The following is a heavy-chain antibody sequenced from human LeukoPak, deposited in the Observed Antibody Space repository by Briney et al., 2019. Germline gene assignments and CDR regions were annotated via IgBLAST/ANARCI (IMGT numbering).Heavy chain of an antibody. CDR1: GLTFSASN. D-gene: IGHD2-2*01. J-gene: IGHJ4*02. V-gene: IGHV3-11*04. CDR2: IIISGSTI. CDR3: ARDVVVPAARYFDY. Sequence: GGPLRLSGAASGLTFSASNMSWIRQAPGKGLNWVSSIIISGSTIYYADSVKGRFTISRDNAKNSLYLQMNSLRAEDTAVYYCARDVVVPAARYFDYWGQGTLVTVSS.